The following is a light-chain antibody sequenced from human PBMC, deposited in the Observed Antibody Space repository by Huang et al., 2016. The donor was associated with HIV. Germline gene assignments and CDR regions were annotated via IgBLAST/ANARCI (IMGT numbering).Light chain of an antibody. CDR1: QSISSY. CDR2: SAS. J-gene: IGKJ1*01. Sequence: DIQMTQSPSSLSASVGDRVTITCRASQSISSYLIWYQQKPGKAPKILIYSASTLQSGVPSRFSDSGSGTDFTLTISSLQPEDFATYYCQQSYDTPTFGQGTKVEIK. V-gene: IGKV1-39*01. CDR3: QQSYDTPT.